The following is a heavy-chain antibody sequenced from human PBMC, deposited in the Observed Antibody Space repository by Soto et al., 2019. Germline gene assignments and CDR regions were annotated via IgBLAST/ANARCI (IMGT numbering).Heavy chain of an antibody. CDR3: ARENHGSGSYYIPYYFDY. Sequence: PSETLSLTCAVSGGSISSGGYSWSWIRQPPGKGLEWIGYIYHSGSTYYNPSLKSRVTISVDRSKNQFSLKLSSVTAADTAVYYCARENHGSGSYYIPYYFDYWGQGTLVTVSS. CDR2: IYHSGST. CDR1: GGSISSGGYS. D-gene: IGHD3-10*01. V-gene: IGHV4-30-2*01. J-gene: IGHJ4*02.